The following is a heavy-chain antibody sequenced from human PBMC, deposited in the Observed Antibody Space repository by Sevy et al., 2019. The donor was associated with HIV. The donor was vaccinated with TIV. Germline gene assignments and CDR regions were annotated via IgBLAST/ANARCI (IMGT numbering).Heavy chain of an antibody. V-gene: IGHV3-30-3*01. J-gene: IGHJ3*02. Sequence: GGSLRLSCAASGFTFSSYDMHWVRQAPGKGLEWVAVISYDGSNKYYADSVKGRFTISRDNSKNTLYLQMNSLRAEDTAVYYCARDRFGSGRPDAFDIWGQGTMVTVSS. CDR1: GFTFSSYD. D-gene: IGHD3-10*01. CDR3: ARDRFGSGRPDAFDI. CDR2: ISYDGSNK.